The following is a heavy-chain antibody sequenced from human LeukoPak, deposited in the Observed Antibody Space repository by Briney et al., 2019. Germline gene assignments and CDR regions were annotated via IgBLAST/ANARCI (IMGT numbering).Heavy chain of an antibody. V-gene: IGHV4-4*07. D-gene: IGHD2-21*01. Sequence: TSETLSLTCTVSGGSISSYYWSWIRQPAGKGLEWIGRIYTSGSTNYNPSLKSRVTISVDTSKNQFSPKLSSVTAADTAVYYCASAPEFQKDVWGQGTTVTVSS. CDR2: IYTSGST. J-gene: IGHJ6*02. CDR3: ASAPEFQKDV. CDR1: GGSISSYY.